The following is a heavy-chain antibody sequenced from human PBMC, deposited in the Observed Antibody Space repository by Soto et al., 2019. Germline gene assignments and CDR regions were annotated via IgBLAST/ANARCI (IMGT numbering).Heavy chain of an antibody. Sequence: GGSLRLSCAASGFTFSSYAMNWVRQAPGKGLEWVSAIGDSGRSTYYADSVKGRFTISRDNSKNTLYLQMSSLRAEDTAVYYYAKIIPAAGTGYWGQGTLVTVSS. J-gene: IGHJ4*02. CDR2: IGDSGRST. CDR1: GFTFSSYA. D-gene: IGHD6-13*01. CDR3: AKIIPAAGTGY. V-gene: IGHV3-23*01.